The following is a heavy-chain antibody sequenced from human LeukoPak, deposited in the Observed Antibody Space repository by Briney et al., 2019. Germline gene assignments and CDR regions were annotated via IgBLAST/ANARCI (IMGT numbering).Heavy chain of an antibody. J-gene: IGHJ4*02. V-gene: IGHV3-23*01. CDR2: ISGSGGST. CDR1: GFTFSSYA. CDR3: VYSSSLGTGLDY. Sequence: PGGSLRLSCAASGFTFSSYAMSWVRQAPGKGLEWVSAISGSGGSTYYADSVKGRFTISRDNSKNTLYLQMNSLRAEDTAVYYCVYSSSLGTGLDYWGQGTLVTVSS. D-gene: IGHD6-13*01.